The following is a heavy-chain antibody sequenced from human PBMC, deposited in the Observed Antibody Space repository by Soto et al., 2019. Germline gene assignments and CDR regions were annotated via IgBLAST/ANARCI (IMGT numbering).Heavy chain of an antibody. CDR3: ASAAPFNYGGNSGFDF. D-gene: IGHD4-17*01. J-gene: IGHJ4*02. V-gene: IGHV3-74*03. CDR1: GFTFSNKW. Sequence: LRLSCAASGFTFSNKWIHWVRQAPGKGLVWVSGIKSDGSSTTYADSVKGRFTISRDNAKNTLYLQMNSLRAEDTAVYYCASAAPFNYGGNSGFDFWGQGTLVTVSS. CDR2: IKSDGSST.